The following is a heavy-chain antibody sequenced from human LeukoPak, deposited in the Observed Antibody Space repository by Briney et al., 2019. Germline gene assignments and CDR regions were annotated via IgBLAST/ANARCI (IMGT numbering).Heavy chain of an antibody. V-gene: IGHV3-30-3*01. Sequence: GGSLRLSCAASGFTFSSYAMHWVRQAPGKGLEWVAVISYDGSNKYYADSVKGRFTISRDNSKNTLYLQMNSLRAEDTAVYYCARENGSSRMENPYYYYYYGMDVWGQGTTVTVSS. J-gene: IGHJ6*02. D-gene: IGHD6-13*01. CDR1: GFTFSSYA. CDR3: ARENGSSRMENPYYYYYYGMDV. CDR2: ISYDGSNK.